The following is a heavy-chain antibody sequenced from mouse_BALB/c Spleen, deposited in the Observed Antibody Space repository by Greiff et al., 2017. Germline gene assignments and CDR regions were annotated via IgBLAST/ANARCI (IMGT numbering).Heavy chain of an antibody. J-gene: IGHJ3*01. V-gene: IGHV5-6-5*01. CDR2: ISSGGST. Sequence: EVHLVESGGGLVKPGGSLKLSCAASGFTFSSYAMSWVRQTPEKRLEWVASISSGGSTYYPDSVKGRFTISRDNARNILYLQMSSLRSEDTAMYYCARGGGGGSWFAYWGQGTLVTVSA. CDR3: ARGGGGGSWFAY. CDR1: GFTFSSYA.